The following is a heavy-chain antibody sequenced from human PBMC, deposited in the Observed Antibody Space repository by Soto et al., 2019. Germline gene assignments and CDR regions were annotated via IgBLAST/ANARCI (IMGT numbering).Heavy chain of an antibody. Sequence: EVQLVESGGGLVQPEGSLRLSCVASGFTFSDYYMDWVRQAPGKGLEWVGRVRNKVNSYTTEYAASVKGRFTVSRDDSRNSVYLQMNSLKTGDTAMYYCSRAGILTTPYYTDYWGLGTLVTVSS. V-gene: IGHV3-72*01. J-gene: IGHJ4*02. CDR3: SRAGILTTPYYTDY. CDR2: VRNKVNSYTT. D-gene: IGHD2-21*01. CDR1: GFTFSDYY.